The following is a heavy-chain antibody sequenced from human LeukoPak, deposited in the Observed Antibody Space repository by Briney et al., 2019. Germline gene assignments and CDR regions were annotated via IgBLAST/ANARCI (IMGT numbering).Heavy chain of an antibody. CDR1: GGTFSSYA. J-gene: IGHJ6*02. Sequence: SVKVSCKASGGTFSSYAISWVRQAPGQGLEWMGGIIPIFGTANYAQKFQGRVTITADESTSTAYMELSSLRSEDTAVYYCARGDLAPYYYYGMDVWGQGTTVTVTS. D-gene: IGHD2-21*02. V-gene: IGHV1-69*13. CDR2: IIPIFGTA. CDR3: ARGDLAPYYYYGMDV.